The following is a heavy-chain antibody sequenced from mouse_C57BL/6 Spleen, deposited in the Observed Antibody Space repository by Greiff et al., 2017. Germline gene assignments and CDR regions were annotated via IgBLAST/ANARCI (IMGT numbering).Heavy chain of an antibody. CDR2: ISSGSSTI. D-gene: IGHD4-1*01. Sequence: DVHLVESGGGLVKPGGSLKLSCAASGFTFSDYGMHWVRQAPEQGLEWVAYISSGSSTIYYADTVKGRFTISRDNAKNTLFLQMTSLGAEDTAMYYGARPLTGTWDFDGWGTGTTVTVSS. J-gene: IGHJ1*03. CDR1: GFTFSDYG. V-gene: IGHV5-17*01. CDR3: ARPLTGTWDFDG.